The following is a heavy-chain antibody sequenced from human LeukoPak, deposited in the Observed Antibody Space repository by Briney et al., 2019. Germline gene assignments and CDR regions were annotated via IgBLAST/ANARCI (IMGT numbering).Heavy chain of an antibody. CDR3: AKVGYCSGGSCAYFDY. CDR1: GFTFRNYN. CDR2: ISGTGGST. V-gene: IGHV3-23*01. D-gene: IGHD2-15*01. Sequence: PGGSLRLSCAASGFTFRNYNMNWVRQAPGKGLEWVSAISGTGGSTYYADSVRGRFTISRDNSKNTLYLQMNSLRAEDTAVYYCAKVGYCSGGSCAYFDYWGQGTLVTVSS. J-gene: IGHJ4*02.